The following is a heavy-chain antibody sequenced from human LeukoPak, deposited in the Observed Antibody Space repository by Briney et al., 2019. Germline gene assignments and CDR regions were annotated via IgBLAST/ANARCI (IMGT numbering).Heavy chain of an antibody. CDR2: INHSGST. D-gene: IGHD2-15*01. V-gene: IGHV4-34*01. CDR3: ARGARPVVVVAATPPTF. CDR1: DGSFSGYY. J-gene: IGHJ4*02. Sequence: SETLSLTCAVYDGSFSGYYWSWIRQPPGGGLEWIGEINHSGSTNYNPSLKSRVTISVDTPKYQFSLKLNSVTAADTAVYYCARGARPVVVVAATPPTFWGQGTLVTVSS.